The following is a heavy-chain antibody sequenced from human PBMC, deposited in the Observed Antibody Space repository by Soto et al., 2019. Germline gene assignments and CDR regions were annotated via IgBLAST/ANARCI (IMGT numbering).Heavy chain of an antibody. J-gene: IGHJ4*02. CDR1: GGTFSSYA. D-gene: IGHD3-3*01. V-gene: IGHV1-69*12. Sequence: QVQLVQSGAEVKKPGSSVKVSCKASGGTFSSYAISWVRQAPGQGLEWMGGIIPIFGTANYAQKFQGRVTIAADESTSTAYMELSSVRSEDTAVYFCASTAIFGAYWGQGTLVTVSS. CDR3: ASTAIFGAY. CDR2: IIPIFGTA.